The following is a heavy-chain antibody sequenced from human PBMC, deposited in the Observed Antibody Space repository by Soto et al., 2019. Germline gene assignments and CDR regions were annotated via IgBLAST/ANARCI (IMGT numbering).Heavy chain of an antibody. D-gene: IGHD2-15*01. J-gene: IGHJ4*02. V-gene: IGHV4-39*01. Sequence: WETLSHTCTVSDGSTSSNSYYWGWIRQPPGKGLEWIVSIYYSGYTYYNPSLKSRLSMSVDTSKNQFSLKLRSVTAADTAVYYCARQVTDCSGGSCHAYFDYWGQGSLVTVSS. CDR3: ARQVTDCSGGSCHAYFDY. CDR2: IYYSGYT. CDR1: DGSTSSNSYY.